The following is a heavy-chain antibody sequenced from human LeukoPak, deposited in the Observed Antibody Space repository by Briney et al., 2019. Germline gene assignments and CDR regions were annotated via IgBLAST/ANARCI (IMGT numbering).Heavy chain of an antibody. D-gene: IGHD6-13*01. CDR2: ISAYNGNT. CDR1: GYTFTSYG. J-gene: IGHJ3*02. CDR3: AGAPGYGDAFDI. V-gene: IGHV1-18*01. Sequence: ASVKVSCKASGYTFTSYGISWVRQPPGQGLEGMGWISAYNGNTNYVQKLQGRVTMTTDTSTSTAYMELRSLRSDDTAMYYCAGAPGYGDAFDIWGQGTMVTVSS.